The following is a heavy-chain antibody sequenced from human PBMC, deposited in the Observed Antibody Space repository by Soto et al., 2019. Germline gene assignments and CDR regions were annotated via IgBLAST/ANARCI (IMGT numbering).Heavy chain of an antibody. D-gene: IGHD6-19*01. Sequence: GGSLRLSCAASGFTFSSYAMSWVRQAPGKGLEWVSAISGSGGSTYYADSVKGRFTISRDNSKNTLYLQMNSLRDEDTAVYYCAKRLEVAVAGPDYWGQGTLVTVSS. CDR1: GFTFSSYA. CDR3: AKRLEVAVAGPDY. J-gene: IGHJ4*02. V-gene: IGHV3-23*01. CDR2: ISGSGGST.